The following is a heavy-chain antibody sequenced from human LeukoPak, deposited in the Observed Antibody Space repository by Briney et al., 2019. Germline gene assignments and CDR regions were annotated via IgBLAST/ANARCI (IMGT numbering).Heavy chain of an antibody. CDR2: ISSNGGST. Sequence: PGGSLRLSCAASGFTFSSYDMHWVRQAPGKGLEYVSAISSNGGSTYYANSVKGRFTISRDNSKNTLYLQMGSLRAEDMAVYYCARGDSSGWFGAFDIWGQGTMVTVSS. D-gene: IGHD6-19*01. V-gene: IGHV3-64*01. CDR3: ARGDSSGWFGAFDI. CDR1: GFTFSSYD. J-gene: IGHJ3*02.